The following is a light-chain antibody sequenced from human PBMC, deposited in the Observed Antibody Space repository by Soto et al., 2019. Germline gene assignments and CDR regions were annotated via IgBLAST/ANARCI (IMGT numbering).Light chain of an antibody. Sequence: IVLTQSPGTVSLSPGERATLSCRASETIGRAYFAWYQHRPGRTPRLVLSGTSNRAAGIPDRFGGSGSGADFTLTISGVEPEDSAVYYWHQYATSPFTFGQGTKLEIK. J-gene: IGKJ2*01. CDR3: HQYATSPFT. V-gene: IGKV3-20*01. CDR2: GTS. CDR1: ETIGRAY.